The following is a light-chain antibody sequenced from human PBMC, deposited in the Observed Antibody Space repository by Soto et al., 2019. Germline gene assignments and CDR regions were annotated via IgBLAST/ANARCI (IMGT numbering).Light chain of an antibody. J-gene: IGKJ5*01. CDR3: PQRSNWPLGIT. CDR2: DAS. CDR1: QSVSSY. V-gene: IGKV3-11*01. Sequence: EIVLTQSPATLSLSPGERDTLSCRASQSVSSYLAWYQQKPGQAPRLLIYDASNRATGIPARFSGSGSGTDFTLTISSLEPEDFAVYYCPQRSNWPLGITFGQGTRLEIK.